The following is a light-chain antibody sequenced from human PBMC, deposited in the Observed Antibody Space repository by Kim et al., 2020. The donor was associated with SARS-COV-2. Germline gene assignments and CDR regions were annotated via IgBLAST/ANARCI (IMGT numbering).Light chain of an antibody. J-gene: IGLJ3*02. V-gene: IGLV10-54*01. CDR1: RNNVGDQG. Sequence: QAANPTCPGNRNNVGDQGAAWLQQPQGHPPKPLSYRNNNRPSGISERLSASRSGNTASLTITGLQPEDEADYYCSAWDSGLSAWVFGGGTQLTVL. CDR2: RNN. CDR3: SAWDSGLSAWV.